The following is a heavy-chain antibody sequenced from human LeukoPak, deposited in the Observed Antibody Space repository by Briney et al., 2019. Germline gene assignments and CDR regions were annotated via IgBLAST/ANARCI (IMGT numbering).Heavy chain of an antibody. CDR1: GGSFSGYY. CDR2: INHSGST. D-gene: IGHD1-1*01. CDR3: ARVGYNWNDQMGYYYYGMDV. V-gene: IGHV4-34*01. J-gene: IGHJ6*02. Sequence: KSSETLSLTCAVYGGSFSGYYWSWIRQPPGKGLEWIGEINHSGSTNYNPSPKSRVTISVDTSKNQFSLKLSSVTAADTAVYYCARVGYNWNDQMGYYYYGMDVWGQGTTVTVSS.